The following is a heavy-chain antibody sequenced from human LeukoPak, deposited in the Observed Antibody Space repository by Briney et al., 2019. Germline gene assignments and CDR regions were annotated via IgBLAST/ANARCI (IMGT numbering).Heavy chain of an antibody. CDR3: ARTYYYDSSGYREDWFDP. CDR1: GFTFSSYS. J-gene: IGHJ5*02. D-gene: IGHD3-22*01. CDR2: ISSSSSYI. Sequence: GGSLRLSCAASGFTFSSYSMNWVRQAPGKGLEWVSSISSSSSYIYYADSVQRRFPLSRDHATKSLYLQMNSLRAEDTAVYYCARTYYYDSSGYREDWFDPWGQGTLVTVSS. V-gene: IGHV3-21*01.